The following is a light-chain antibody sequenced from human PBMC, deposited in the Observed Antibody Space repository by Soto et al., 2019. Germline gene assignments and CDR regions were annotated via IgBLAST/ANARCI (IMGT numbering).Light chain of an antibody. V-gene: IGKV3-11*01. CDR2: DAS. CDR1: QSVSTY. Sequence: EIVLTQSPVTLSLSPGEIATHSCRASQSVSTYLAWYQQKPGRAPRLLIYDASSRATGIPARFSGSGSGTDFTLTISSLEPEDFAVYYCQQRSNWPSTFGGGTKVEIK. CDR3: QQRSNWPST. J-gene: IGKJ4*01.